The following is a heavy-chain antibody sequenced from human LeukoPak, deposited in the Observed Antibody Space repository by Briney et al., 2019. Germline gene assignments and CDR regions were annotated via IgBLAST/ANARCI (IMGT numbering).Heavy chain of an antibody. CDR3: ARRYYDSSGWAGYIDY. J-gene: IGHJ4*02. CDR1: GFTLRTNY. D-gene: IGHD3-22*01. V-gene: IGHV3-53*01. CDR2: FYRGCST. Sequence: GGCLRLSCAASGFTLRTNYMSWVRQAPGQGREWGSVFYRGCSTYYANSVKGRFTISRDNSKNTLYLQMNSLRAEDTAVYYCARRYYDSSGWAGYIDYWGQGTLVTVSS.